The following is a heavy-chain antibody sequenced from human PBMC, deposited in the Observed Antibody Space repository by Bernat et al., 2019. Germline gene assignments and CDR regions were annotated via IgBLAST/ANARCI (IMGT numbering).Heavy chain of an antibody. V-gene: IGHV3-23*01. J-gene: IGHJ4*02. D-gene: IGHD3-10*01. CDR3: AKDRILGVPPMVRGVDY. CDR1: GFTFSSYA. CDR2: ISGSGGRT. Sequence: EVQLLESGGGLVQPGGSLRLPCAASGFTFSSYAMSWVHQAPGKGLEWVSAISGSGGRTYYADSVKGRFTISRDNSKNTLYLQMNSLRAEDTAVYYWAKDRILGVPPMVRGVDYWGQGTLVTVSS.